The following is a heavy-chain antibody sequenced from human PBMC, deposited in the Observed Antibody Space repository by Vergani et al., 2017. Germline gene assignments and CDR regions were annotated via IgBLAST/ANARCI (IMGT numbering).Heavy chain of an antibody. V-gene: IGHV1-69*01. Sequence: QVQLVQSGAEVKKPGSSVKVSCKASGCTFSSYAISWVRQAPGQGLEWMGWISGYNGNTNYAQKFQGRVTITADETTSTAYMELSSLRSEDTAVYDCARERLAAAGAPLDNWGQGILVT. D-gene: IGHD6-13*01. J-gene: IGHJ4*02. CDR2: ISGYNGNT. CDR1: GCTFSSYA. CDR3: ARERLAAAGAPLDN.